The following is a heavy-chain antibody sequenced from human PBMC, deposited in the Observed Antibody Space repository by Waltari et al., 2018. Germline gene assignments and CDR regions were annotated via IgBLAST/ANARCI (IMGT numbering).Heavy chain of an antibody. CDR1: GFTFSTHS. Sequence: EVQLLESGGGLVKPGGSLRLSCAASGFTFSTHSMHWVRQAPGKGRMWVSAIIISSSYIYYAYSVNHRFTISRDNAKNSLSLQMNSLRAEDTAVYYCARYLLLPVRLSSYMDVWGKGTTVTVSS. J-gene: IGHJ6*03. D-gene: IGHD3-16*02. V-gene: IGHV3-21*01. CDR3: ARYLLLPVRLSSYMDV. CDR2: IIISSSYI.